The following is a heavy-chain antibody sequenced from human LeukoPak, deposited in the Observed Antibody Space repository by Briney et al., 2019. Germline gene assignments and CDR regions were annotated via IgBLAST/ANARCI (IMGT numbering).Heavy chain of an antibody. J-gene: IGHJ6*03. V-gene: IGHV3-21*01. CDR3: ARGREYYGSGSYYNQHYYYYMDV. CDR1: GFTFSSYS. D-gene: IGHD3-10*01. Sequence: PGGSLRLSCAASGFTFSSYSMNWVRQAPGEGLEWVSSISSSSSYIYYADSVKGRFTISRDNAKNSLYLQMNSLRAEDTAVYYCARGREYYGSGSYYNQHYYYYMDVWGKGTTVTVSS. CDR2: ISSSSSYI.